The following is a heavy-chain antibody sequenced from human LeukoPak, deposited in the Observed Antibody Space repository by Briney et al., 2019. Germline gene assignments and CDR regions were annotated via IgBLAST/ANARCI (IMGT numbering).Heavy chain of an antibody. CDR2: FDPEDGET. CDR1: GYTLTELS. V-gene: IGHV1-24*01. J-gene: IGHJ3*02. Sequence: ASVKVSCKISGYTLTELSMHWVRQAPGKGLEWMGGFDPEDGETIYAQKFQGRVTVTEDTSTDTAYMELSSLRSEDTAVYYCATDEIVVVPAAFDIWGQGTMVTVSS. CDR3: ATDEIVVVPAAFDI. D-gene: IGHD2-2*01.